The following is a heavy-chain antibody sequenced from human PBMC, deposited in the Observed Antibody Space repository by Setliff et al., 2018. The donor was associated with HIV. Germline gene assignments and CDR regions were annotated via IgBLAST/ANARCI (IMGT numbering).Heavy chain of an antibody. J-gene: IGHJ6*03. D-gene: IGHD6-19*01. Sequence: GGSLRLSCAASGFTFSSYSMNWVRQAPGKGLEWVSSISSSSSYIYYADSVKGRFTISRDNAKNSLYLQMNSLRAEDTAVYYCARDPEPYSSGWSPYYHYMDVWGKGTTVTVSS. V-gene: IGHV3-21*01. CDR3: ARDPEPYSSGWSPYYHYMDV. CDR2: ISSSSSYI. CDR1: GFTFSSYS.